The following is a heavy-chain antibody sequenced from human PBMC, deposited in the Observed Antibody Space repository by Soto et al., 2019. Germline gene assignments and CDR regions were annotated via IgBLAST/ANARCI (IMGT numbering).Heavy chain of an antibody. CDR1: GGSFSGYY. V-gene: IGHV4-34*01. J-gene: IGHJ4*02. D-gene: IGHD5-12*01. Sequence: QVQLQQWGAGLLKPSETLSLTCAVYGGSFSGYYWSWIRQPPGKGLEWIGEITHSGSTNYNPSLKSRVTVSVATSKNQFSLKLSSVTAADTAVYYCARGQGRWLRLCYFDYWGQGTLVTVSS. CDR3: ARGQGRWLRLCYFDY. CDR2: ITHSGST.